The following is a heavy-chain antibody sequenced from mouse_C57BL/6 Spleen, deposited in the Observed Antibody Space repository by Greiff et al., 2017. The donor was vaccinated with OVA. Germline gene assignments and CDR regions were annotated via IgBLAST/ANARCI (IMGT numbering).Heavy chain of an antibody. V-gene: IGHV5-16*01. D-gene: IGHD4-1*01. J-gene: IGHJ4*01. CDR2: INYDGSST. CDR3: ARDLWDECSMDY. CDR1: GFTFSDYY. Sequence: EVHLVESEGGLAQPGSSMKLSCTASGFTFSDYYMAWVRQVTEKGLEWVANINYDGSSTYYLDSLKSRFILSRDNAKNILYLQISSLKSEDTATYYCARDLWDECSMDYWGQGTSVTVSS.